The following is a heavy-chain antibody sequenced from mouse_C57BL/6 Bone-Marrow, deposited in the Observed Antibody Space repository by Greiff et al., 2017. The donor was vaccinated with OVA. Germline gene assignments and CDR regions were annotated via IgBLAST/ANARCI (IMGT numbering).Heavy chain of an antibody. CDR3: ARHADGSSRFDY. CDR1: GFTFSSYG. J-gene: IGHJ2*01. V-gene: IGHV5-6*01. CDR2: ISSGGSYT. Sequence: DVQLVESGGDLVKPGGSLKLSCAASGFTFSSYGMSWVRQTPDKRLEWVATISSGGSYTYYPDSVKGRFTISRDNAKNTLYLQMSSLKSEDTAMYYCARHADGSSRFDYWGQGTTLTVSS. D-gene: IGHD1-1*01.